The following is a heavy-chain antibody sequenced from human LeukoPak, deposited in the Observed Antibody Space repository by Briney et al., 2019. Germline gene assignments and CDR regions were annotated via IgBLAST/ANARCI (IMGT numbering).Heavy chain of an antibody. CDR2: ISYDGGNI. CDR1: GFIFSSYG. CDR3: ARDFLHLGG. D-gene: IGHD3-16*01. J-gene: IGHJ3*01. V-gene: IGHV3-30*03. Sequence: PGRSLRLSCAASGFIFSSYGMHWVRHAPGKALEWVAVISYDGGNIFYTDSGKGRFTVSRHNSKNTLYLQMNSMRAEDTAVYYCARDFLHLGGWGQGTMVTVSS.